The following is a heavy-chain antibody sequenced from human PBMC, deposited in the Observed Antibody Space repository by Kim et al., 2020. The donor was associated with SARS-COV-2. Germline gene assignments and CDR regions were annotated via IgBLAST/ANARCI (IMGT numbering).Heavy chain of an antibody. Sequence: GGSLRLSCAASGFTFSSHAMTWVRQAPGKGLEWVSSISVSGSSTYYADSVKGRFTISRDNSKNTLYLLMNSLRAEDTAVYYCATGYVDYWGQGTLVTVSS. CDR3: ATGYVDY. CDR2: ISVSGSST. V-gene: IGHV3-23*01. J-gene: IGHJ4*02. CDR1: GFTFSSHA. D-gene: IGHD3-9*01.